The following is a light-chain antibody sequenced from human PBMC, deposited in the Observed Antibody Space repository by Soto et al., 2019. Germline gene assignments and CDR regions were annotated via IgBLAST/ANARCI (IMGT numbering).Light chain of an antibody. V-gene: IGLV2-11*01. J-gene: IGLJ2*01. CDR1: SNDVGGYNF. Sequence: QSALTQPRSVSGSPGQSVTISCTGTSNDVGGYNFVSWYQQHPGKVPKLFIYDVSPRPSGVPDRFSGSKSGNTASLTISGLQAEDEADYYCSSYAGSYTLVFGGGTKLTVL. CDR3: SSYAGSYTLV. CDR2: DVS.